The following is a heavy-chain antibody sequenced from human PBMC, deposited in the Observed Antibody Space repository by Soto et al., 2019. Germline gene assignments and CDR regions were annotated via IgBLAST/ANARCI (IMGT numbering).Heavy chain of an antibody. CDR3: ARLHIVLMVYAPYYYYYMDV. V-gene: IGHV1-18*01. CDR2: ISAYNGNT. D-gene: IGHD2-8*01. Sequence: APVKVSCKASGYTFTSYGISWVRQAPGQGLEWMGWISAYNGNTNYAQKLQGRVTMTTDTSTSTAYMELRSLRSDDTAVYYCARLHIVLMVYAPYYYYYMDVWGKGTTVTVSS. J-gene: IGHJ6*03. CDR1: GYTFTSYG.